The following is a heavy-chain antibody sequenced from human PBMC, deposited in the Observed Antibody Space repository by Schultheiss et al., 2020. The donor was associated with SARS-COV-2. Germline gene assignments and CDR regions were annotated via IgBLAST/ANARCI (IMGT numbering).Heavy chain of an antibody. CDR1: GFTVSSNY. V-gene: IGHV3-23*01. J-gene: IGHJ4*03. CDR3: AKDSPGIAVAGPSDY. Sequence: GESLKISCAASGFTVSSNYMSWVRQAPGKGLEWVSAISGSGGSTYYADSVKGRFTISRDNSKNTLYLQMNSLRAEDTAVYYCAKDSPGIAVAGPSDYWGQGTTVTVSS. CDR2: ISGSGGST. D-gene: IGHD6-19*01.